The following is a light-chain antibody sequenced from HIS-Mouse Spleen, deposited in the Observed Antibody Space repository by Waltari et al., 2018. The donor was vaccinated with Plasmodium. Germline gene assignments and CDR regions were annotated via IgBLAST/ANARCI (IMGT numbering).Light chain of an antibody. CDR3: GTWDSSLSAGVV. J-gene: IGLJ2*01. V-gene: IGLV1-51*01. CDR1: SSNIGNNY. CDR2: DNN. Sequence: QSVLTQPPSVSAAPGQKVTISCSGSSSNIGNNYVSWYQQLPGTAPKLLIYDNNKRTAGLTDGVTGSKSDTSATLGSTGLQTGDEADYYCGTWDSSLSAGVVFGGGTKLTVL.